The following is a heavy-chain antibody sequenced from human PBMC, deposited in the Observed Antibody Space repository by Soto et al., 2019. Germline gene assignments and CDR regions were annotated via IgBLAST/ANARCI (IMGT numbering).Heavy chain of an antibody. D-gene: IGHD2-8*01. Sequence: PGGSLRLSCAASGFTFSSYGMHWVRQAPGKGLEWVAVISYDGSNKYYADSVKGRFTISRDNSKNTLYLQMNSLRAEDTAVYYCAKDNEGHGYYCYYYMDVWGKGTTVTVSS. CDR3: AKDNEGHGYYCYYYMDV. J-gene: IGHJ6*03. CDR1: GFTFSSYG. CDR2: ISYDGSNK. V-gene: IGHV3-30*18.